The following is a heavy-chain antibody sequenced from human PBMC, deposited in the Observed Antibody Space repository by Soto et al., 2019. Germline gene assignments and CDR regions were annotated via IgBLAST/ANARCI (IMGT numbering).Heavy chain of an antibody. CDR3: ARGGAARPDY. D-gene: IGHD6-6*01. CDR2: ISSSIATI. J-gene: IGHJ4*02. CDR1: GFTFSNYG. V-gene: IGHV3-48*02. Sequence: LRLSCAASGFTFSNYGMNWVRQAPGKGLAWVSYISSSIATIQYADSVKGRFTISRDNAKNSLYLQMNSLRDEDTAIYYCARGGAARPDYWGQGTLVTVSS.